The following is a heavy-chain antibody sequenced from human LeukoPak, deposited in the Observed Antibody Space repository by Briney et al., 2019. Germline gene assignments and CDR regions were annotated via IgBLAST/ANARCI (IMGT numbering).Heavy chain of an antibody. CDR2: VRDSGAVT. J-gene: IGHJ4*02. Sequence: PGGSLRLSCAASGFPFSSFAMSWVRQTPGKGMEWISSVRDSGAVTYYADSVKGRFTISRDNSRKILYLQMNSLRAEDTAIYYCATSTLTFDYWGQGTLVTVSS. V-gene: IGHV3-23*01. D-gene: IGHD3-9*01. CDR3: ATSTLTFDY. CDR1: GFPFSSFA.